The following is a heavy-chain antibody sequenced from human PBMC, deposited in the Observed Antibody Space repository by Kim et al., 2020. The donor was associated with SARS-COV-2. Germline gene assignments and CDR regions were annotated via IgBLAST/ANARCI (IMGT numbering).Heavy chain of an antibody. Sequence: GGSLRLSCAASGFTFSSFAMSWVRQAPGKGLEWVSAISGEGGSTYYADSVKGRFTISRDSSKNTLYLQMNSLRVEDTAVYYCAKGHIRYYYDSSGYYHVPASVDSWGQGTLVTVSS. CDR1: GFTFSSFA. CDR2: ISGEGGST. D-gene: IGHD3-22*01. V-gene: IGHV3-23*01. J-gene: IGHJ4*02. CDR3: AKGHIRYYYDSSGYYHVPASVDS.